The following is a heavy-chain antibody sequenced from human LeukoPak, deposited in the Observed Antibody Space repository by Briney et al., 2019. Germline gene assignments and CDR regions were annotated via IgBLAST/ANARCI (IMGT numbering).Heavy chain of an antibody. V-gene: IGHV1-24*01. CDR1: GYTLTELS. D-gene: IGHD3-22*01. J-gene: IGHJ4*02. CDR3: ARVFSSGYYYDY. CDR2: FDPEDGET. Sequence: GASVKVSCKLSGYTLTELSMHWVRQAPGKGLEWMGGFDPEDGETIYAQKLQGRVTMTTDTSTSTAYMELRSLRSDDTAVYYCARVFSSGYYYDYWGQGTLVTVSS.